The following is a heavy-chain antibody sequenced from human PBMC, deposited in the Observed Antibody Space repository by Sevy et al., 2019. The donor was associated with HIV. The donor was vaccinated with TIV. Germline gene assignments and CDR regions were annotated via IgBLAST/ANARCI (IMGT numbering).Heavy chain of an antibody. J-gene: IGHJ4*02. Sequence: SETLSLTCTVSGGSISSGDYNWSWIRQPPGKGLEWIGYIYYTGRTDYHPSLKSRVIISVDTSKNQVSLKLSSVTAADTAVYYCARGPPFGYWGQGTLVTVSS. CDR3: ARGPPFGY. CDR1: GGSISSGDYN. V-gene: IGHV4-30-4*01. CDR2: IYYTGRT.